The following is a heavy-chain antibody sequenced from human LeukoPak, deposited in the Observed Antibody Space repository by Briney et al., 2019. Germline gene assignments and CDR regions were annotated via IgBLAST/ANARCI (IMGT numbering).Heavy chain of an antibody. CDR1: GFTFSDYY. J-gene: IGHJ5*02. V-gene: IGHV3-11*04. Sequence: PGGSLRLSCAASGFTFSDYYMSWIRQAPGKGLEWVSYISSSGSTIYYADSVKGRFTISRDNAKNSLYLQMNSLRAEDTAVYYCASNYAYYYDSSGYYTTWGQGTLVTVSS. CDR3: ASNYAYYYDSSGYYTT. CDR2: ISSSGSTI. D-gene: IGHD3-22*01.